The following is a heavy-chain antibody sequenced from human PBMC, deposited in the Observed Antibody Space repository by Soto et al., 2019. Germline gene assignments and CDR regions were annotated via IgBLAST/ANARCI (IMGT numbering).Heavy chain of an antibody. CDR3: GKDTLDCSGGDCPLYYYYGMDV. Sequence: GGSLRLSCAASGFTFRSYGMHWVRQAPGKGLEWLAVISNDGTNKYLADSVKGRLTLSRDNPRNTLSLEINNLRPEDTAVYYCGKDTLDCSGGDCPLYYYYGMDVWGQGTTVTVSS. CDR2: ISNDGTNK. J-gene: IGHJ6*02. D-gene: IGHD2-15*01. CDR1: GFTFRSYG. V-gene: IGHV3-30*18.